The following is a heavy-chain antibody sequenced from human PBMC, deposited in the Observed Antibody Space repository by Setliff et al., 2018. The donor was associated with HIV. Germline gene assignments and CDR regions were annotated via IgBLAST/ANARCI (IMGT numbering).Heavy chain of an antibody. CDR3: ARGALDSGIYSGPDTYCDY. D-gene: IGHD1-26*01. CDR1: GYSLTSYS. CDR2: INSNTGNP. Sequence: ASVKVSCKASGYSLTSYSINWVRQAPGQGLEWMGCINSNTGNPTYAHGFTGRFVFSLDTSASTAYLQISRLRAEDTAIYYCARGALDSGIYSGPDTYCDYWGQGTLVTGSS. J-gene: IGHJ4*02. V-gene: IGHV7-4-1*02.